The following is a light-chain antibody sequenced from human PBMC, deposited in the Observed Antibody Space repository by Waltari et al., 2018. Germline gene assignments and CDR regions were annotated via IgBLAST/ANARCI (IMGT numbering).Light chain of an antibody. CDR1: QSISRY. CDR2: DAS. V-gene: IGKV3-20*01. CDR3: QKYGSLPAT. J-gene: IGKJ1*01. Sequence: EIMLTQSPGTLSLSPGERATLSCRASQSISRYLAWYQQKPGQGPRLLIFDASSRATGVPERFSGSGSGTDFSLTISRLEPEDFAVYDCQKYGSLPATFGQGTKVEIK.